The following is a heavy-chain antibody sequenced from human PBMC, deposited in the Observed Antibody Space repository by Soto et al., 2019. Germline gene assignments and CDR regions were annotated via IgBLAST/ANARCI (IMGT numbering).Heavy chain of an antibody. CDR2: IKQDESEK. J-gene: IGHJ4*02. V-gene: IGHV3-7*01. CDR3: ARLLDSSWNYPTSY. D-gene: IGHD1-7*01. Sequence: GGSLRLSCEASGFTFSSYWMTWVRQAPGKGLEWVANIKQDESEKYYVDSVKGRFTISRDNAKNSLYLQMNSLRAEDTAVYYCARLLDSSWNYPTSYWGQGTLVTVSS. CDR1: GFTFSSYW.